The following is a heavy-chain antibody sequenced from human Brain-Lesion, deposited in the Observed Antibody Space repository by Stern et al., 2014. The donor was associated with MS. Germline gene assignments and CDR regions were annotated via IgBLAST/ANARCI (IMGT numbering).Heavy chain of an antibody. Sequence: QLQLQESGPGLVKPSQTLSLTCTVSGASISSGTSYWSWIRQPAGGGLEWIGRLHASGATYYNPSLKSRVTISGDTSKNQFSLNLNSVTAADTAVYYCARGRWELLGNNYFDSWGQGTLVTVSS. CDR2: LHASGAT. D-gene: IGHD1-26*01. V-gene: IGHV4-61*02. CDR3: ARGRWELLGNNYFDS. J-gene: IGHJ4*02. CDR1: GASISSGTSY.